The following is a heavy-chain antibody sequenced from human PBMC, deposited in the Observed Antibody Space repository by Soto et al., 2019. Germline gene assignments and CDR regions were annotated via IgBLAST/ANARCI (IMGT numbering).Heavy chain of an antibody. CDR2: IYYSGST. CDR3: ARLGPVTMVRGVIAPYFDF. Sequence: SETLSLTCTVSGGSISSSSYYWGWIRQPPGKGLEWIGSIYYSGSTYYNPSLKSRVTISVDTSKNQFSLKLSSVTAADTAVYYCARLGPVTMVRGVIAPYFDFCGQGTLVTVSS. D-gene: IGHD3-10*01. CDR1: GGSISSSSYY. J-gene: IGHJ4*02. V-gene: IGHV4-39*01.